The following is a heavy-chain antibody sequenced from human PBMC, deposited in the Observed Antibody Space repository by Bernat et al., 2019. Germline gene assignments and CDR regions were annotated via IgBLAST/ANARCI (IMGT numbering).Heavy chain of an antibody. D-gene: IGHD5-24*01. CDR2: ISYDGSNK. Sequence: QVQLVESGGGVVQPGRSLRLSCAASGFTFSSYGMHWVRQAPGKGLEWVAVISYDGSNKYYADSVKGRFTISRDNSKNTLYLQMNSLRAEDTAVYYCAKKGYNGYGMDVCGQGTTVTVFS. J-gene: IGHJ6*02. CDR3: AKKGYNGYGMDV. V-gene: IGHV3-30*18. CDR1: GFTFSSYG.